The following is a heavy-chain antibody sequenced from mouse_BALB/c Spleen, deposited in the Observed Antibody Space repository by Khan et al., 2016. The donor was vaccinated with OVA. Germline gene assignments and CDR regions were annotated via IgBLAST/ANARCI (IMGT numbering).Heavy chain of an antibody. CDR2: ISYSGNT. CDR3: ARVYGGDFDY. J-gene: IGHJ2*01. V-gene: IGHV3-2*02. CDR1: GYSITTYYA. Sequence: EVELVESGPGLVKPSQSLSLTCTVTGYSITTYYAWNLLRQFPGNILEWMGFISYSGNTNYNPSLKSRISITIDTSKNQFFMQLKSVTTEDTAIYYCARVYGGDFDYWGQGTTLTVSS. D-gene: IGHD1-1*01.